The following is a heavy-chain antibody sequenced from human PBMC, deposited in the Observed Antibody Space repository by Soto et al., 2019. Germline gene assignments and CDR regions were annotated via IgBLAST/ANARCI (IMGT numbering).Heavy chain of an antibody. D-gene: IGHD1-26*01. Sequence: PSETLSLTCNVSGGSIIGYYCIFIRHSPGKGLEYIGYIYYRGSTNYNSSLKSRVTMPVDTSRNQFSLKMNSVTAADTAVYYCARQQLLPFYYALDVWGQGTTVTVSS. CDR3: ARQQLLPFYYALDV. CDR2: IYYRGST. V-gene: IGHV4-59*01. CDR1: GGSIIGYY. J-gene: IGHJ6*02.